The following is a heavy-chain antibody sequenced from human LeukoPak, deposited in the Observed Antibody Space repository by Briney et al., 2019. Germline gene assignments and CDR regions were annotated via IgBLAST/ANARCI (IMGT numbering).Heavy chain of an antibody. CDR3: ARGVYYDTSGYYSFDY. J-gene: IGHJ4*02. CDR2: ISTYTGKT. V-gene: IGHV1-18*01. CDR1: GYTFTNYG. D-gene: IGHD3-22*01. Sequence: ASVKVSCKASGYTFTNYGINWVRQAPGQGLEWLAWISTYTGKTDYAQKLQGRVTLTTDTSTSTAYMELRSLQSDDTAMYYCARGVYYDTSGYYSFDYWGQGTLVAVSS.